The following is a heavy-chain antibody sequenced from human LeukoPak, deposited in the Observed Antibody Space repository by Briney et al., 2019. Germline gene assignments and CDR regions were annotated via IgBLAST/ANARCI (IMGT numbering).Heavy chain of an antibody. CDR2: ISISGRTI. V-gene: IGHV3-48*03. J-gene: IGHJ4*02. D-gene: IGHD1-26*01. Sequence: GGSLRLSCAASGFTFSSHEMNWVRQAPGKGLEWISYISISGRTIYYADSVKGRFTISRDNAKNSLFLQMNSLRVEDTAVYYCASLAPWELHDYWGQGTLVTVSS. CDR1: GFTFSSHE. CDR3: ASLAPWELHDY.